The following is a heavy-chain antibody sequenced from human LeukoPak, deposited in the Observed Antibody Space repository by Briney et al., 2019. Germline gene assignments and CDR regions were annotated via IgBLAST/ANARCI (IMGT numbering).Heavy chain of an antibody. V-gene: IGHV6-1*01. J-gene: IGHJ6*02. D-gene: IGHD2-8*01. Sequence: SQTLSLTCAISGDSVSSNNAAWNWIRQSPSRGLEWLAGTYYRSKWFNDYAVSVKSRITINPDTSKSQFSLQLNSVTPEDTAVYYCARGVKNYYYAMDVWGQGTTVTVSS. CDR3: ARGVKNYYYAMDV. CDR2: TYYRSKWFN. CDR1: GDSVSSNNAA.